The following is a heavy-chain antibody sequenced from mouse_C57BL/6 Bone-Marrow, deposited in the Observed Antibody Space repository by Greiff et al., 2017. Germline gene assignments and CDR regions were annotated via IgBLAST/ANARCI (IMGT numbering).Heavy chain of an antibody. CDR1: GYTFTSYW. CDR3: ASPLYYYGPYWYFDV. J-gene: IGHJ1*03. Sequence: QVHVKQPGAELVKPGASVKLSCKASGYTFTSYWMHWVKQRPGQGLEWIGMIHPNSGSTNYNEKFKSKATLTVDKSSSTAYMQPSSLTSEDSAVYYCASPLYYYGPYWYFDVWGTGTTVTVSS. V-gene: IGHV1-64*01. CDR2: IHPNSGST. D-gene: IGHD1-1*01.